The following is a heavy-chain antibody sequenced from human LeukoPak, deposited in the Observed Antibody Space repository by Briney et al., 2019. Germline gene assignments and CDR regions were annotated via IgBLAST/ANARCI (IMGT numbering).Heavy chain of an antibody. Sequence: ASVKVSCKASGYTFTSYGISWVRQAPGQGLEWMGWISAYNGNTNYAQKLQGRVTMTTDTSTSTAYMELRSLRSDDTAVYYCARDPTTTVVTPWLWFDPWGQGTLVTVSS. CDR1: GYTFTSYG. CDR3: ARDPTTTVVTPWLWFDP. CDR2: ISAYNGNT. D-gene: IGHD4-23*01. V-gene: IGHV1-18*01. J-gene: IGHJ5*02.